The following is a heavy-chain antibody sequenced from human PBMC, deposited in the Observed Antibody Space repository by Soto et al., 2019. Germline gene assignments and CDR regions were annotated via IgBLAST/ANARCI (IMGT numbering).Heavy chain of an antibody. CDR3: AKDSTKLMTFGGVIAHPFDY. V-gene: IGHV3-23*01. CDR2: ISGSGGST. Sequence: GGSLRLSCAASGFTFSSYAMSWVRQAPGKGLEWVSAISGSGGSTYYADSVKGRFTISRDNSKNTLYLQMNSLRAEDTAVYYCAKDSTKLMTFGGVIAHPFDYWGQGTLVTVSS. D-gene: IGHD3-16*02. CDR1: GFTFSSYA. J-gene: IGHJ4*02.